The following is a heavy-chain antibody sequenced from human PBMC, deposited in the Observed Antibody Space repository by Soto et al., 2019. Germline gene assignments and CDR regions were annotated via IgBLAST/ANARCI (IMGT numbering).Heavy chain of an antibody. J-gene: IGHJ6*02. V-gene: IGHV3-23*01. D-gene: IGHD1-26*01. CDR1: GFTLSSYA. CDR3: AKEVTSGSYSHYYYGLDV. Sequence: EVQLSESGGGLVQPGGSLRLSCAASGFTLSSYAMSWVRQAPGKGLEWVSAISGSGNRTFHADSVKGRFTISRDNSKNALYLQMNSLRVEDTAVYYCAKEVTSGSYSHYYYGLDVWGQGTTVTVSS. CDR2: ISGSGNRT.